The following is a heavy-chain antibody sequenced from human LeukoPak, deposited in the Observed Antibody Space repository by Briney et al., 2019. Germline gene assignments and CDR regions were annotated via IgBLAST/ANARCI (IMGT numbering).Heavy chain of an antibody. CDR1: GFTFSAYG. Sequence: GGSLRLSCAASGFTFSAYGMHWVRQAPGKGLEWVAVIWYDGSNKYYADSVRGRFTISRDSSKNTLYLEMNSLRAEDTAVCYCAEDGDSGTAYYYYYMDVWGKGTTVTVSS. D-gene: IGHD2-21*02. J-gene: IGHJ6*03. CDR3: AEDGDSGTAYYYYYMDV. V-gene: IGHV3-33*06. CDR2: IWYDGSNK.